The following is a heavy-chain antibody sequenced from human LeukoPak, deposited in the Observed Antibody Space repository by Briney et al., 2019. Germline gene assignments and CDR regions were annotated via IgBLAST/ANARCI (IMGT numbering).Heavy chain of an antibody. V-gene: IGHV3-74*01. Sequence: PGGSLRLSCAASGFTFSSYWMHWVRQVPGKGLVWVARINPGGSSITYADSVKGRFTISRDNAKNSLYLQMNSLRAEDTAVYYCASGYDSNFDYWGQGTLVTVSS. CDR2: INPGGSSI. CDR1: GFTFSSYW. CDR3: ASGYDSNFDY. D-gene: IGHD5-12*01. J-gene: IGHJ4*02.